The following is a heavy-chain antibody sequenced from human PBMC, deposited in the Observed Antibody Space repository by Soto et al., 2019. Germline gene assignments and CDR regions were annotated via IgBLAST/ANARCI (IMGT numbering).Heavy chain of an antibody. CDR2: IYYSGST. V-gene: IGHV4-31*03. D-gene: IGHD5-12*01. Sequence: PSETLSLTCTVSGGSISSGGYYWSWIRQHPGKGLEWIGYIYYSGSTYYNPSLKSRVTISVDTSKNQFSLKLSSVTAADTAVYYCASERDGYEFFDYWGQGTLVTVSS. CDR3: ASERDGYEFFDY. CDR1: GGSISSGGYY. J-gene: IGHJ4*02.